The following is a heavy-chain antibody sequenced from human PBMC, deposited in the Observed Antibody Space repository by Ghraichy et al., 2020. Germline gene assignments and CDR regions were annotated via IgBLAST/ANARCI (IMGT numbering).Heavy chain of an antibody. CDR3: ARDRRHRVEDRRVEP. V-gene: IGHV4-59*12. CDR2: MYFTGTT. CDR1: GGSITGYY. Sequence: SETLSLTCTVSGGSITGYYWNWIRQSSGKGLEWVACMYFTGTTNYNPSLKDRVTMSVDASKSQFSLRMTSVTAADSGVYYCARDRRHRVEDRRVEPWGQGTLVIVSS. D-gene: IGHD1-14*01. J-gene: IGHJ5*02.